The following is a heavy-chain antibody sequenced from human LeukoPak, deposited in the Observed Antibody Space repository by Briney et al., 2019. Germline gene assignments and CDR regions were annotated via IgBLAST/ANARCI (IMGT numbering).Heavy chain of an antibody. D-gene: IGHD3-10*01. CDR2: IYYSGST. Sequence: SETLSLTCTVSGGSISSYYWSWIWQPPGKGLEWIGYIYYSGSTNYNPSLKSRVTISVDTSKNQFSLKLSSVTAADTAVYYCAKGNGEIDYWGQGTLVTVSS. CDR3: AKGNGEIDY. CDR1: GGSISSYY. V-gene: IGHV4-59*01. J-gene: IGHJ4*02.